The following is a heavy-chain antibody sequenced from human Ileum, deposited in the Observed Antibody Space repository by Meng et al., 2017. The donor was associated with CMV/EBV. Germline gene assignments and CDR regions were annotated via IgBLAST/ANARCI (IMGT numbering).Heavy chain of an antibody. J-gene: IGHJ6*02. CDR1: RYA. CDR2: ISYDGSNK. D-gene: IGHD2-2*01. Sequence: RYAMHWVRQAPGKGLEWVAVISYDGSNKYYADSVKGRFTISRDNSKNTLYLQMNSLRAEDTAVYYCARDRGRYCSSTSCRDYGMDVWGQGTTVTVSS. V-gene: IGHV3-30-3*01. CDR3: ARDRGRYCSSTSCRDYGMDV.